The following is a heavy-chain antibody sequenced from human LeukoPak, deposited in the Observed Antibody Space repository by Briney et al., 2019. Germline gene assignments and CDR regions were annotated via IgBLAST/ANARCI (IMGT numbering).Heavy chain of an antibody. V-gene: IGHV3-21*01. J-gene: IGHJ6*02. CDR2: ISSSSSYI. Sequence: PGGSLRLSCAASGFTFSSYSMNWVRQAPGKGLEWVSSISSSSSYIYYADSVKGRFTISRDNAKNSLYLQMNSLRADDTAVYYCARGSVVGMDVWGQGTTVTVSS. CDR3: ARGSVVGMDV. D-gene: IGHD2-21*01. CDR1: GFTFSSYS.